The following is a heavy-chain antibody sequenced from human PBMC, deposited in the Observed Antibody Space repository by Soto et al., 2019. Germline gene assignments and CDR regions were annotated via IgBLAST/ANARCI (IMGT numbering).Heavy chain of an antibody. CDR2: INTANGNT. CDR3: ARRYKSAGWFDP. D-gene: IGHD1-1*01. CDR1: GYSFNTYA. J-gene: IGHJ5*02. Sequence: QVQLVQSGAEVKKPGASVRVSCQASGYSFNTYAIHGVRQAPGQGLEWMGWINTANGNTEYSQKFKGRVTFTRDTSAATAYMDLSSLRSEDTATYYCARRYKSAGWFDPWGQGTLVTVSS. V-gene: IGHV1-3*04.